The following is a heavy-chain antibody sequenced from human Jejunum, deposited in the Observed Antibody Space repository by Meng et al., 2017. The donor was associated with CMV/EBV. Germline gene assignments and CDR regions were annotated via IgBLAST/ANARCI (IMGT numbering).Heavy chain of an antibody. J-gene: IGHJ6*02. D-gene: IGHD2-21*01. CDR2: IYYTGST. V-gene: IGHV4-59*01. CDR1: GGSLTNYY. Sequence: SGGSLTNYYWSWIRQTPGKGLEWIGYIYYTGSTNYNPSLKSRVTISVDTSKNQFSLKLSSVTAADTAVYYCARDNVVHYYYGLDVWGQGTTVTVSS. CDR3: ARDNVVHYYYGLDV.